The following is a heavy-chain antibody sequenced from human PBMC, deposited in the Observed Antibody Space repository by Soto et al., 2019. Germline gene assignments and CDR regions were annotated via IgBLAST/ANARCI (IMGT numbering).Heavy chain of an antibody. CDR3: ARGLGYCSGGSCYFRRFDP. CDR1: GYTFTSYG. V-gene: IGHV1-18*01. J-gene: IGHJ5*02. Sequence: ASVKVSCKASGYTFTSYGISWVRQAPGQGLEWMGWISAYNGNTNYAQKLQGRVTMTTDTSTSTAYMELRSLRSDDTAVYYCARGLGYCSGGSCYFRRFDPWGQGTLVTVSS. CDR2: ISAYNGNT. D-gene: IGHD2-15*01.